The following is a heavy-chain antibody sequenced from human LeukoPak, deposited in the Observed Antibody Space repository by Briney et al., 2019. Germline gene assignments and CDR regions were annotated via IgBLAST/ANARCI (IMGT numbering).Heavy chain of an antibody. Sequence: SVKVSCKASGGTFSSYAISWLRQAPGHELEWMGGIIPIFGTANYAQKFQGRVTITADKSTGTAYMELSSLRSEDTAVYYCARDRTGQQLISRKEYYYMDVWGKGTTVTISS. CDR3: ARDRTGQQLISRKEYYYMDV. V-gene: IGHV1-69*06. J-gene: IGHJ6*03. CDR1: GGTFSSYA. CDR2: IIPIFGTA. D-gene: IGHD4-11*01.